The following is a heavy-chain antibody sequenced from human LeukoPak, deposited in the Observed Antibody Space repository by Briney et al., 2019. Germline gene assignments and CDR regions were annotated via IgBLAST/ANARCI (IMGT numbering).Heavy chain of an antibody. CDR3: ARVDGSSWRLEY. CDR1: GYTFTGYY. V-gene: IGHV1-2*02. CDR2: INPNSGGT. D-gene: IGHD6-13*01. J-gene: IGHJ4*01. Sequence: ASVKVSRKASGYTFTGYYMHWVRQAPGQGLEWMGWINPNSGGTNYAQKFQGRVTMTRDTSISTAYMELSRLRSDDTAVYYCARVDGSSWRLEYWGHGTLVTVSS.